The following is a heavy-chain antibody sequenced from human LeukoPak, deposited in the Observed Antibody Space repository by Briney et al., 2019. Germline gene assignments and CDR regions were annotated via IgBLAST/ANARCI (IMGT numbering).Heavy chain of an antibody. CDR2: INHSGST. Sequence: PSETLSLTCAVYGGYFSGYYWSWIRQPPGKGLEWIGEINHSGSTNYNPSLKSRVTISVDTSKNQFSLKLSSVTAADTAVYYCARAVIVVVPAAEQSFDIWGQGTMVTVSS. D-gene: IGHD2-2*01. CDR1: GGYFSGYY. CDR3: ARAVIVVVPAAEQSFDI. J-gene: IGHJ3*02. V-gene: IGHV4-34*01.